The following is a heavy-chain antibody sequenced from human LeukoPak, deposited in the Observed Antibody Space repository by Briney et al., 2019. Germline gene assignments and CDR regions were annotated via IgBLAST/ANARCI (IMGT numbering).Heavy chain of an antibody. CDR2: ISSSGSTI. V-gene: IGHV3-48*03. CDR1: GFTFSSYE. D-gene: IGHD4-17*01. CDR3: ARETTVATAVTTSTSIDY. J-gene: IGHJ4*02. Sequence: GGSLRLSCAASGFTFSSYEMNWVRQAPGKGLEWVSYISSSGSTIYYADSVKGRFTISRDNAKNSLYLQMNSLRAEDTAVYYCARETTVATAVTTSTSIDYWGQGTLVTVSS.